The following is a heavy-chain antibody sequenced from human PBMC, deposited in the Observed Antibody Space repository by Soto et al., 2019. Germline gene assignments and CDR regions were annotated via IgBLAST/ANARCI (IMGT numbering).Heavy chain of an antibody. J-gene: IGHJ2*01. D-gene: IGHD6-13*01. CDR1: GFTFTSYA. CDR3: AKYHSSSWSYCYYDL. Sequence: PGGSLRLSCAASGFTFTSYAMSWVRQAPGKGLEWVSGISGGGGSTYYADSVKGRFTISRDNSKNTLYLQMNSLRAEDTAVYYCAKYHSSSWSYCYYDLWGRGTLVTVSS. V-gene: IGHV3-23*01. CDR2: ISGGGGST.